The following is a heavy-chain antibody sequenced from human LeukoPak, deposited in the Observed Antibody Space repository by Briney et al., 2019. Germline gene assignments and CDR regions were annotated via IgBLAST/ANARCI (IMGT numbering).Heavy chain of an antibody. D-gene: IGHD6-13*01. Sequence: HAGGSLRLSCAASGFTFSSYGMHWVRQAPGQGREWVAFIHYDGSDKYYADSVKGRFIISRDNSKNTLYLKMNSLRTEDTAIYYCAKILPPSAEADPGGWGQGTLVTVSS. V-gene: IGHV3-30*02. CDR3: AKILPPSAEADPGG. J-gene: IGHJ4*02. CDR1: GFTFSSYG. CDR2: IHYDGSDK.